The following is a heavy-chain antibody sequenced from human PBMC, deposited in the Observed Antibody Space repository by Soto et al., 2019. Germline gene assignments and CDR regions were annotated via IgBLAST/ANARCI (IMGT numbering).Heavy chain of an antibody. CDR3: AKDAPDLSGWYYFDY. D-gene: IGHD6-19*01. CDR1: GFIFSSFA. CDR2: IYSGGSA. Sequence: GRSLRLSCAASGFIFSSFAMHWVRQAPGKGLEWVSVIYSGGSAYYADSVKGRFTISRDNTKNTLYLEMNSLRAEDTAVYYCAKDAPDLSGWYYFDYWGQGTVVTVSS. V-gene: IGHV3-66*01. J-gene: IGHJ4*02.